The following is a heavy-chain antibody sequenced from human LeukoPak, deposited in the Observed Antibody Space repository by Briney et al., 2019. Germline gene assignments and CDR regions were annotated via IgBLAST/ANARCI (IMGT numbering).Heavy chain of an antibody. D-gene: IGHD3-10*01. J-gene: IGHJ5*02. CDR2: IYHSGST. V-gene: IGHV4-38-2*02. CDR3: ARVSMYYYGSGSYYSPTANWFDP. Sequence: SETLSLTCTVSSYSISSGYSWDWIRQPPGKGLEWIGSIYHSGSTYYNPSLKSRVTISVDTSKNQFSLKLSSVTAADTAVYYCARVSMYYYGSGSYYSPTANWFDPWGQGTLVTVSS. CDR1: SYSISSGYS.